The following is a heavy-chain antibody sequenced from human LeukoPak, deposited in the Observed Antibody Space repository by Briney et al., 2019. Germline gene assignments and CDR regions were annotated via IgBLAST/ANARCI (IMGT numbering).Heavy chain of an antibody. CDR3: AKSGRRLWWLVTYFDI. CDR2: ISSSSSYI. J-gene: IGHJ3*02. V-gene: IGHV3-21*04. D-gene: IGHD2-8*02. Sequence: GGSLRLSCSVSGFTFSSYSMNWVRQAPGKGLEWVSSISSSSSYIYYADSVKGRFTISRDNAKNSLYLQMNSLRAEDTALYYCAKSGRRLWWLVTYFDIWGQGTMVTVSS. CDR1: GFTFSSYS.